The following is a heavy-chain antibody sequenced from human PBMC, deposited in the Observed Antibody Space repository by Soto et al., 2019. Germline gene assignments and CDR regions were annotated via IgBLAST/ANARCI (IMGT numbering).Heavy chain of an antibody. CDR3: AKTPTVTTIFLLDY. CDR1: GFTFSSYA. D-gene: IGHD4-17*01. V-gene: IGHV3-23*01. J-gene: IGHJ4*02. CDR2: ISGSGGST. Sequence: GGSLRLSCGASGFTFSSYAMSWVRQAPGKGLEWVSAISGSGGSTYYADSVKGRFTISRDNSKNTLYLQMNSLRAEDTAVYYCAKTPTVTTIFLLDYWGQGTLVTVSS.